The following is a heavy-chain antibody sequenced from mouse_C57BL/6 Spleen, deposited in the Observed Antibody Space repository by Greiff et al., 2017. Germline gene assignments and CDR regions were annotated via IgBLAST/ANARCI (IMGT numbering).Heavy chain of an antibody. J-gene: IGHJ2*01. CDR2: IYPRDGST. V-gene: IGHV1-85*01. D-gene: IGHD1-1*01. Sequence: VQVVESGPELVKPGASVKLSCKASGYTFTSYDINWVKQRPGQGLEWIGWIYPRDGSTKYNEKFKGKATLTVDTSSSTAYMELHSLTSEDSAVYFCARGSSLYYFDYWGQGTTLTVSS. CDR3: ARGSSLYYFDY. CDR1: GYTFTSYD.